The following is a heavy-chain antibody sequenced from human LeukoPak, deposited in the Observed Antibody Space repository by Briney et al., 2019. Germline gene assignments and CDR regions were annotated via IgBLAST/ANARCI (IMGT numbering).Heavy chain of an antibody. CDR2: IYSGGDT. V-gene: IGHV3-66*01. Sequence: PGGSLRLSCAASGFTISNYYMSWVRKAPGEGLEWVSVIYSGGDTYHADSVKGRFTLSRDNSKNTLYLQMNSLRAEDTAVYSCARDPDAWGQGTLVTVSS. CDR1: GFTISNYY. CDR3: ARDPDA. J-gene: IGHJ5*02.